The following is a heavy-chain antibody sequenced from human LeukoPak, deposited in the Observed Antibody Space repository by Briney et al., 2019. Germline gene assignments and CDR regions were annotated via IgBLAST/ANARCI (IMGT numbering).Heavy chain of an antibody. Sequence: PSETLSLTCAVSGGSISSGGYSWGWVRQPPGTGLEWIGYIYHSGSTYYNPSLKSRVTISVDRSKNQFSLKLSSVTAADTAVYYCARGVGASGKNAFDIWGQGTMVTVSS. J-gene: IGHJ3*02. CDR3: ARGVGASGKNAFDI. CDR2: IYHSGST. D-gene: IGHD1-26*01. CDR1: GGSISSGGYS. V-gene: IGHV4-30-2*01.